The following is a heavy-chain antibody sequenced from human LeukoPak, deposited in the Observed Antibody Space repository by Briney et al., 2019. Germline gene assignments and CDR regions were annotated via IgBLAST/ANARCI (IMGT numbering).Heavy chain of an antibody. CDR2: TYYRSKWYN. V-gene: IGHV6-1*01. CDR3: ARESGDSSGYYYGNAFDI. CDR1: GDSVSSNSAA. D-gene: IGHD3-22*01. J-gene: IGHJ3*02. Sequence: PSQTLSLTCAISGDSVSSNSAAWNWIRQSPSRGLEWLGRTYYRSKWYNDYAVSVKSRITVNPDTSKNQFSLQLNSVTPEDTAVYYCARESGDSSGYYYGNAFDIWGQGTMVTVSS.